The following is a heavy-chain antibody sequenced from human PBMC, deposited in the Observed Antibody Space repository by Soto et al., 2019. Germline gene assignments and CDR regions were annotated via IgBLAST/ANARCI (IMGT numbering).Heavy chain of an antibody. CDR1: GGSISNNY. V-gene: IGHV4-59*01. CDR3: TRANWDSEY. CDR2: IYYNGNT. D-gene: IGHD7-27*01. Sequence: QVQLQESGPGLVKPSETLSLTCSVSGGSISNNYWSWIRQPPGKGLEWIGYIYYNGNTNYNHSLKSRVTMSVVTSRNQISLKLTTWTAADTAVYYCTRANWDSEYWGQGTLVTVSS. J-gene: IGHJ4*02.